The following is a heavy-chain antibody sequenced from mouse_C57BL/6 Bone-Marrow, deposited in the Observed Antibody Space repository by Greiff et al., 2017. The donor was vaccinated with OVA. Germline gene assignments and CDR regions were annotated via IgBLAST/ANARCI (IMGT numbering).Heavy chain of an antibody. CDR3: ARNCHHYDYDGDYAMDY. CDR1: GFSLTSYA. V-gene: IGHV2-9-1*01. CDR2: IWTGGGT. D-gene: IGHD2-4*01. Sequence: QVQLQQSGPGLVAPSQSLSITCTVSGFSLTSYAISWVRQPPGKGLEWLGVIWTGGGTNYNSALKSRLSISKDNSKSQVFLKMNSLQTDDTARYYCARNCHHYDYDGDYAMDYWGQGTSVTVSS. J-gene: IGHJ4*01.